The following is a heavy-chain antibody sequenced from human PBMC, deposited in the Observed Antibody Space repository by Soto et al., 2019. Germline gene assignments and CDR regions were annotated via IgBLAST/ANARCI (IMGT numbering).Heavy chain of an antibody. CDR2: MNPNSGNT. D-gene: IGHD2-15*01. Sequence: QVQLVQSGAEVKKPGASVKVSCKASGYTFTSYDINWVRQATGQGLEWMGWMNPNSGNTGYAQKVRGSVTMTRNTSISTAYMELSSLRSEDTAVYYCAREVRGYCSGGSCYYYFDYWGQGTLVTVSS. J-gene: IGHJ4*02. CDR1: GYTFTSYD. V-gene: IGHV1-8*01. CDR3: AREVRGYCSGGSCYYYFDY.